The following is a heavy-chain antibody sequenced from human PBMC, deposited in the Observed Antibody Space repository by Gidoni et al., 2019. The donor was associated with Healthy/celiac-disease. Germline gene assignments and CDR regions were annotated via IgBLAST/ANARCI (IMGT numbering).Heavy chain of an antibody. D-gene: IGHD3-3*01. Sequence: QVQLQQWGAGLLKPSETLSLTCAVYGGSFSGYYCSWIRQPPVKGLEWIGEINHSGSTNYNPSLKSRVTRAVDTSKNQFSLKLSSVTAADTAVYYCARSFWKKANYYYYGMDVWGQGTTVTVSS. CDR1: GGSFSGYY. J-gene: IGHJ6*02. CDR2: INHSGST. V-gene: IGHV4-34*01. CDR3: ARSFWKKANYYYYGMDV.